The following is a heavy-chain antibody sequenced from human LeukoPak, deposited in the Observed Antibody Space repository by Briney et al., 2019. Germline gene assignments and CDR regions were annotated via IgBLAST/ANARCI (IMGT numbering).Heavy chain of an antibody. CDR2: ISYDGSNK. V-gene: IGHV3-30*04. J-gene: IGHJ4*02. Sequence: GGSLRLSCAASGFTFSSYAMHWVRQAPGKGLEWVAVISYDGSNKYYADSVKGRFTISRDNSKNTLYLQMNSLRAEDTAVYYCARGATRGDRKSDYWGQGTLVTVSS. D-gene: IGHD1-26*01. CDR1: GFTFSSYA. CDR3: ARGATRGDRKSDY.